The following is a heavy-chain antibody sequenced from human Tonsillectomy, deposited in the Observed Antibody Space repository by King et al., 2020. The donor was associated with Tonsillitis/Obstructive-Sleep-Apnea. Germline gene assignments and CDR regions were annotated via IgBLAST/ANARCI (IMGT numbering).Heavy chain of an antibody. J-gene: IGHJ4*02. D-gene: IGHD6-13*01. CDR3: ARVALSSNWHRGDFFDS. Sequence: VQLVESGGGLVQPGGSLRLSCAASGFMFSSYWVTWVRQAPGKGLEWVANIKKDGSEKYYVDSVKGRFTISRDNAKNSLYLQMNSLRAEDTAVYYCARVALSSNWHRGDFFDSWGQGTLVTVSS. CDR2: IKKDGSEK. CDR1: GFMFSSYW. V-gene: IGHV3-7*01.